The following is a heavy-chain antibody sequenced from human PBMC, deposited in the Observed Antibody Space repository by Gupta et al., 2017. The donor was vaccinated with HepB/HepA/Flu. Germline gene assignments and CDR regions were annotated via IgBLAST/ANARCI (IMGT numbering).Heavy chain of an antibody. J-gene: IGHJ4*02. V-gene: IGHV4-59*08. CDR3: ARWPPPFDY. Sequence: QVQLQESGPGLVKPSETLSLTCTVSGGSINSYYWSWIRQPPGKGLEWIGYISYSGRANYNPSLKSRVTISVDTSKNQFSLKLSSVTAADTTVYYCARWPPPFDYWGQGTLVTVSS. CDR2: ISYSGRA. CDR1: GGSINSYY.